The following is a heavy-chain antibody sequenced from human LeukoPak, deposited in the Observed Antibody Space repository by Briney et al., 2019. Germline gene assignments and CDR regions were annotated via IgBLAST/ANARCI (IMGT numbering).Heavy chain of an antibody. Sequence: GGSLRLSCAASGFTFSSYWMSWVRQAPGKGLEWVSVIYSGGSTYYADSVKGRFTISRDNSKNTLYLQMNSLRAEDTAVYYCARDMRTLDSSGYFAYYYYMDVWGKGTTVTISS. CDR1: GFTFSSYW. CDR3: ARDMRTLDSSGYFAYYYYMDV. V-gene: IGHV3-66*01. J-gene: IGHJ6*03. CDR2: IYSGGST. D-gene: IGHD3-22*01.